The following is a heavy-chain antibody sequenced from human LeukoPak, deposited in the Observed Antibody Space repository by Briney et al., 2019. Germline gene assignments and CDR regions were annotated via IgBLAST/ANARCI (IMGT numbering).Heavy chain of an antibody. CDR1: GFTFSVPW. CDR2: IKSKTDGGTT. CDR3: TTLGLTGYYASDY. Sequence: PGGSLRLSCAASGFTFSVPWMSWVRQAPGKGLEWVGRIKSKTDGGTTVYAAPVKGRFTISRDDSKNTLYLQMNSLKTEDTAVYYCTTLGLTGYYASDYWGQGSLVTVSS. J-gene: IGHJ4*02. V-gene: IGHV3-15*01. D-gene: IGHD3-9*01.